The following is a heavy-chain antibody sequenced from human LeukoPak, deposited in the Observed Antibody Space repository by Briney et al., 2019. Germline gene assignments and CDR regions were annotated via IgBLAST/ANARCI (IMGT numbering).Heavy chain of an antibody. D-gene: IGHD3-10*01. CDR1: GGSFSGYY. V-gene: IGHV4-34*01. J-gene: IGHJ6*02. Sequence: PSETLSLTCAVYGGSFSGYYWSWIRQPPGKGLEWIGEINHSGSTNYNPSLKSRVTISVDTSKTQFSLKLSSVTAADTAVYYCARVYYYGSGKVYGMDVWGQGTTVTVSS. CDR3: ARVYYYGSGKVYGMDV. CDR2: INHSGST.